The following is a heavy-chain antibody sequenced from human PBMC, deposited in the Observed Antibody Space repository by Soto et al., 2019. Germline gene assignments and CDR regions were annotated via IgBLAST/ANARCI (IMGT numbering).Heavy chain of an antibody. CDR3: ARDQSGYDTFDY. J-gene: IGHJ4*02. CDR1: GFTFSSYG. V-gene: IGHV3-33*01. D-gene: IGHD5-12*01. CDR2: IWYDGSNK. Sequence: QVQLVESGGGVVQPGRSLRLSCAASGFTFSSYGMHWVRQAPGKGLEWVAVIWYDGSNKYYADSVKGRFTISRDNSKNTLYLHMNSLRAEDTAVYYCARDQSGYDTFDYWGQGTLVTVSS.